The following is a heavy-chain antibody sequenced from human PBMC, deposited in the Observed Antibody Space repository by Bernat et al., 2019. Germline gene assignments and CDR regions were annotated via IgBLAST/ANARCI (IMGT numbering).Heavy chain of an antibody. CDR1: GGSISSSRYY. CDR2: IYYSGST. Sequence: QLQLQESGPGLVKPSETLSLTCTVSGGSISSSRYYWGWIRQPPGKGLEWIGNIYYSGSTYYNPSLRSRVTISVDTSKNQFSLKLSSVTAADTAVYYCARTDSSWPYYYFDLWGRGTLVTVSS. CDR3: ARTDSSWPYYYFDL. V-gene: IGHV4-39*01. J-gene: IGHJ2*01. D-gene: IGHD6-13*01.